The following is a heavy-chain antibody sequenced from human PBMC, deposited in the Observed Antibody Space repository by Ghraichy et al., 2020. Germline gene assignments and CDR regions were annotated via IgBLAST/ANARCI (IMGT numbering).Heavy chain of an antibody. D-gene: IGHD2-2*01. Sequence: GGSLRLSCAASGFTVSLNYMSWVRQAPGKGLEWVSVIYSDGYTDYADSVKGRFTISRDNAENTLYFQMNSLTAEDTAVYYCARRLVVPGASGWGYGMDVWGQGTTVTVSS. V-gene: IGHV3-66*04. CDR3: ARRLVVPGASGWGYGMDV. J-gene: IGHJ6*02. CDR1: GFTVSLNY. CDR2: IYSDGYT.